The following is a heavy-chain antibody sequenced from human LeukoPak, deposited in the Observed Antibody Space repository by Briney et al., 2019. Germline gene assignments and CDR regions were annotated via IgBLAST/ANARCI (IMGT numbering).Heavy chain of an antibody. CDR3: ARANSSGYTESCLY. V-gene: IGHV1-46*01. Sequence: ASVKVSCKASGDTFSSYYMHWVRQAPGQGLEWMGIINPSGGSTSYAQKFQGRVTMTRDMSTSTVYMELSSLRSEDTAVYYCARANSSGYTESCLYWGQGTLVTVSS. D-gene: IGHD3-22*01. CDR2: INPSGGST. CDR1: GDTFSSYY. J-gene: IGHJ4*02.